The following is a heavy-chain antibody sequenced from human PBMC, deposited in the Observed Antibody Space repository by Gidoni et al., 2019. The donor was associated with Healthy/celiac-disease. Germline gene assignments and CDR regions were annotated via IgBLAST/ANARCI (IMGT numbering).Heavy chain of an antibody. D-gene: IGHD4-17*01. V-gene: IGHV3-21*01. CDR2: ISSSISYI. CDR3: ARLRSRDQPPLWNDAFDI. CDR1: GFTFSSYG. J-gene: IGHJ3*02. Sequence: EVQLVESGGGLVKPGGSLSLYCSASGFTFSSYGMNWVRQAPGKGLEWVSSISSSISYIYYADSVKGRFTISRDNAKNSLYLQMNSLRAEDTAVYYCARLRSRDQPPLWNDAFDIWGQGTMVTVSS.